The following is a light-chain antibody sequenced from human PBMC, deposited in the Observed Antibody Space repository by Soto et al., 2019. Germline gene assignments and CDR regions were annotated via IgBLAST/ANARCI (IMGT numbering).Light chain of an antibody. CDR1: QSISSW. CDR2: HAS. Sequence: DIQVTQSPSSLSASLGDRATTTCRASQSISSWLVWYQQKPGTAPKLLIYHASNLESGVPSRFSGCGTDTEFTLTISSLQPYDFSTYYCQQYNSYSFGQGTKVDI. CDR3: QQYNSYS. J-gene: IGKJ1*01. V-gene: IGKV1-5*01.